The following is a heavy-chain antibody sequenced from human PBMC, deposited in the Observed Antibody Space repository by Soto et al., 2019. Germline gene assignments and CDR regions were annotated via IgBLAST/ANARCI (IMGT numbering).Heavy chain of an antibody. D-gene: IGHD5-18*01. CDR1: GGSISSYY. V-gene: IGHV4-59*01. J-gene: IGHJ6*02. CDR2: IYYSGST. CDR3: AREGYSYGYDYYYGMDV. Sequence: PSETLSLTCTVSGGSISSYYWSWIRQPPGKGLEWIGYIYYSGSTNYNPSLKSRVTISVDTSKNQFSLKLSSVTAADTAVYYCAREGYSYGYDYYYGMDVWGQGTTVTVSS.